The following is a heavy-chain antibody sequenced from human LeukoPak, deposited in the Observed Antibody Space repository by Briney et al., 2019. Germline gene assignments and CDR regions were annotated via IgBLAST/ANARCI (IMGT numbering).Heavy chain of an antibody. CDR3: AKCSGGSCYLGFDY. Sequence: PGGPLRLSCAASGFTFSSYGMHWVRQAPGKGPEWVAFIRYDGSNKYYADSVKGRFTISRDNSKNTLYLQMNSLRAEDTAVYYCAKCSGGSCYLGFDYWGQGTLVTVSS. D-gene: IGHD2-15*01. V-gene: IGHV3-30*02. CDR1: GFTFSSYG. CDR2: IRYDGSNK. J-gene: IGHJ4*02.